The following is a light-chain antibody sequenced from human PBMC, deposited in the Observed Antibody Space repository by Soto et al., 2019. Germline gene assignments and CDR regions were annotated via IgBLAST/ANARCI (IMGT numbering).Light chain of an antibody. Sequence: ALTPPASVSGSPGQSITISCTGTSSDVGGYNYVSWYQHHPGKAPKLIIYDVTNRPSGVSNPFSGSKSGNTASLTISGLQPEDEADYYCSSYTTSNTRQIVFGTGTKLTVL. V-gene: IGLV2-14*03. CDR3: SSYTTSNTRQIV. J-gene: IGLJ1*01. CDR2: DVT. CDR1: SSDVGGYNY.